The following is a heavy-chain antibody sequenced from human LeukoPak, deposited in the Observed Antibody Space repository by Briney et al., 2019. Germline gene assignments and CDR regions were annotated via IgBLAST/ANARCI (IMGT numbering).Heavy chain of an antibody. D-gene: IGHD3-10*01. J-gene: IGHJ4*02. CDR1: GGSISSYY. CDR3: ARYRRITMVRGVIGYFDY. CDR2: IYYSGST. V-gene: IGHV4-59*01. Sequence: SETLPLTCTVSGGSISSYYWSWIRQPPGKGLEWIGYIYYSGSTNYNPSLKSRVTISVDTSKNQFSLKLSSVTAADTAVHYCARYRRITMVRGVIGYFDYWGQGTLVTVSS.